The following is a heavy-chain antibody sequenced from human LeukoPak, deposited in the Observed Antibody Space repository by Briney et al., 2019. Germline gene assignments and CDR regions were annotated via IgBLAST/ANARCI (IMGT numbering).Heavy chain of an antibody. Sequence: GGSLRLSCAASGFTFDDYTMHWVRQAPGKGLEWVSLISWDGGSTYYADSVKGRFTISRDNSKNSLYLQMNSLRTEDTALYYCAKSPNRGDYFDYWGQGTLVTVSS. CDR2: ISWDGGST. J-gene: IGHJ4*02. D-gene: IGHD1-14*01. CDR3: AKSPNRGDYFDY. CDR1: GFTFDDYT. V-gene: IGHV3-43*01.